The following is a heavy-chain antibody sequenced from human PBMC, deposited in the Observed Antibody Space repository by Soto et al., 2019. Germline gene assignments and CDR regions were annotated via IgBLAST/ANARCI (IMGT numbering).Heavy chain of an antibody. Sequence: GGSLRLSCAASGFTFSDYYMSWIRQAPGKGLEWVSYISSSSSYTNYADSVKGRFTISRDNAKNSLYLQMNSLRAEDTAVYYCARDLGSSWYFDYWGQGTLVTVSS. CDR2: ISSSSSYT. V-gene: IGHV3-11*06. CDR3: ARDLGSSWYFDY. CDR1: GFTFSDYY. J-gene: IGHJ4*02. D-gene: IGHD6-13*01.